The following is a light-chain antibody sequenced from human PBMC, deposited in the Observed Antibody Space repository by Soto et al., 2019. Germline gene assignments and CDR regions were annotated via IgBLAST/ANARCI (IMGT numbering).Light chain of an antibody. V-gene: IGLV2-14*01. CDR3: YSHEDGTTGV. Sequence: QSALTQPASVSGSPGQSITISCTGTTTDVGANNYVSWYQQHPGRAPKVMIYDVTNRPSGVSNRFSGSKSGNTASLTISGLQAEDEADYYCYSHEDGTTGVFGGGTKVTVL. CDR1: TTDVGANNY. CDR2: DVT. J-gene: IGLJ2*01.